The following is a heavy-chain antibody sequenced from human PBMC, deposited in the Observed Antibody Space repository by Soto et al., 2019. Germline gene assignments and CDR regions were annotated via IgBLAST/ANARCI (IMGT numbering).Heavy chain of an antibody. CDR2: ISGSSSYV. D-gene: IGHD3-16*01. Sequence: EVQLVESGGGLVKPGGSLRLSCAASGFNLSSYSMNWVRQAPGKGLEWVSSISGSSSYVYYADSLKGRFTISRDNAKNSVYLHRNSLRVEDTSVYYCARVGVHGSDYVWGSFFDFWGQGTLVTVSS. CDR1: GFNLSSYS. J-gene: IGHJ4*02. V-gene: IGHV3-21*01. CDR3: ARVGVHGSDYVWGSFFDF.